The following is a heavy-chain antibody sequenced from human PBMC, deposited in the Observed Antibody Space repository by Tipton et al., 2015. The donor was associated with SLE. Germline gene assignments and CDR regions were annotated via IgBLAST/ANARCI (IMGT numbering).Heavy chain of an antibody. V-gene: IGHV4-59*01. Sequence: TLSLTCTVPGGSISSYYWSWIRQPPGKGLEWIGYIYYSGSTNYNPSLKSRVTISVDTSKNQFSLKLSSVTAADTAVYYCARVPAVYYYYMDVWGKGTTVTVSS. J-gene: IGHJ6*03. CDR2: IYYSGST. D-gene: IGHD2-2*01. CDR1: GGSISSYY. CDR3: ARVPAVYYYYMDV.